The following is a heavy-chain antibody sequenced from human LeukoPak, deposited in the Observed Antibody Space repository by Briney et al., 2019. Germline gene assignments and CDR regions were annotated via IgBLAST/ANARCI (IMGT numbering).Heavy chain of an antibody. CDR2: ISSSSITI. D-gene: IGHD5-24*01. CDR1: GFTFSSYS. CDR3: ARRDDYNYHYYYMDV. V-gene: IGHV3-48*01. J-gene: IGHJ6*03. Sequence: GGSLRLSCAASGFTFSSYSMNWVRQAPGKGLEWVSYISSSSITIYYADSVKGRFTISRDNSKNTLYLQMNSLRVEDTAVYYCARRDDYNYHYYYMDVWGKGTTVTVSS.